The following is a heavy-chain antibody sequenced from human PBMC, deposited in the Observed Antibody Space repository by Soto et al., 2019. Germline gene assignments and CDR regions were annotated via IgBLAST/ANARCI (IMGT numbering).Heavy chain of an antibody. CDR3: PGWAHYFDWRGAFEI. V-gene: IGHV4-59*08. Sequence: GKGLEWIGYIYYSGSTNYNPSLKSRVTISVDTSKNQFSLKLSSVTAADTAVDYCPGWAHYFDWRGAFEIWGQGTMVPVSS. J-gene: IGHJ3*02. D-gene: IGHD3-9*01. CDR2: IYYSGST.